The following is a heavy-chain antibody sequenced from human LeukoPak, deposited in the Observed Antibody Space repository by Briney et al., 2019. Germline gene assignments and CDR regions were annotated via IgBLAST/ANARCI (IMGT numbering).Heavy chain of an antibody. Sequence: GGSLRLSCAASGVTFSSYSMNWVRQAPGKGLEWVSSISSSSSYIYYADSVKGRFTISRDNAKNSLYLQMNSLRAEDTAVYYCARDYDSSGYYPNPLDYWGQGTLVTVSS. CDR3: ARDYDSSGYYPNPLDY. V-gene: IGHV3-21*01. J-gene: IGHJ4*02. D-gene: IGHD3-22*01. CDR2: ISSSSSYI. CDR1: GVTFSSYS.